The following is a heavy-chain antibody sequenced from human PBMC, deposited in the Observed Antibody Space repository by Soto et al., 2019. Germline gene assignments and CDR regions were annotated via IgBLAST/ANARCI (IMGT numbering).Heavy chain of an antibody. CDR3: AREGSYSAYNFAHGIQLWSFDF. CDR1: GGSINTFY. J-gene: IGHJ4*02. V-gene: IGHV4-4*07. CDR2: IFSSGST. Sequence: PSETLSLTCTVSGGSINTFYWSWARQPAGKGLEWIGRIFSSGSTSFNPSLESRVAMSADTSKNHFSLNLSSVTAADMAVYYCAREGSYSAYNFAHGIQLWSFDFWGQGALVTVSS. D-gene: IGHD5-12*01.